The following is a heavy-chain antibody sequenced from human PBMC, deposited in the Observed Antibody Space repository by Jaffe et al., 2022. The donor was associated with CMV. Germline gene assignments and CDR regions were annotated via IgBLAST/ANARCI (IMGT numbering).Heavy chain of an antibody. V-gene: IGHV1-8*01. CDR2: MNPNSGNT. J-gene: IGHJ2*01. CDR3: ARRGYSYGPLDWYFDL. D-gene: IGHD5-18*01. CDR1: GYTFTSYD. Sequence: QVQLVQSGAEVKKPGASVKVSCKASGYTFTSYDINWVRQATGQGLEWMGWMNPNSGNTGYAQKFQGRVTMTRNTSISTAYMELSSLRSEDTAVYYCARRGYSYGPLDWYFDLWGRGTLVTVSS.